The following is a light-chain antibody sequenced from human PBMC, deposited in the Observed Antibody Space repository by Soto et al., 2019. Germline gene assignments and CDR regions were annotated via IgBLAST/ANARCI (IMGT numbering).Light chain of an antibody. Sequence: EIVLTQSPATLSLSPGERATLSCRASQSVGSYFAWYQHKPGQAPRLLIYGASNRATDIPGRFSGRGSGTDFTLTISSLESGDSAVYYCQQRDKWPRTFGQGTKLEIK. CDR3: QQRDKWPRT. J-gene: IGKJ2*01. CDR2: GAS. CDR1: QSVGSY. V-gene: IGKV3-11*01.